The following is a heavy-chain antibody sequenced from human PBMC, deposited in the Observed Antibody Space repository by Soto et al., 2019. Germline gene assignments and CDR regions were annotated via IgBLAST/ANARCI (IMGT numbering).Heavy chain of an antibody. Sequence: SETLSLTCAVSSGSISSSNWWSWVRQPPGKGLEWIGEIYHSGSTNYNPSLKSRVTISVDKSKNQFSLKLSSVTAADTAVNYCARETPIIRVVPAASTRRVSTKGVYFDYWGQGTLVTVSS. CDR2: IYHSGST. CDR1: SGSISSSNW. CDR3: ARETPIIRVVPAASTRRVSTKGVYFDY. D-gene: IGHD2-2*01. J-gene: IGHJ4*02. V-gene: IGHV4-4*02.